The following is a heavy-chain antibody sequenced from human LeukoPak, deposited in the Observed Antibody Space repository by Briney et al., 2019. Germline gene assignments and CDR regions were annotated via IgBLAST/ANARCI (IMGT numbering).Heavy chain of an antibody. Sequence: GGSLRLSCAASGFTFSSYAMSWVRQAPGKGLEWVSVISGSGGSTYYADSVKGRFTISRDNSKNTLYLQMNSLRAEDTAVYYCAKGVGYCSSTSCYSAFDIWGQGTMVTVSS. CDR2: ISGSGGST. J-gene: IGHJ3*02. V-gene: IGHV3-23*01. CDR1: GFTFSSYA. D-gene: IGHD2-2*02. CDR3: AKGVGYCSSTSCYSAFDI.